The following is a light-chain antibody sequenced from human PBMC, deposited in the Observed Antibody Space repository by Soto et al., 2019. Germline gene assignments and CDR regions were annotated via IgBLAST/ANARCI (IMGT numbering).Light chain of an antibody. Sequence: EIVLTQSPATLSLSPGERATVSCRASQSVNSDLAWYQQTPGQPPRLLIFGAFNRATGVPPRFSGSGSGTDFTLTISSLQPEDFAFYYCQQRRAWPITFGQGTRLEIK. CDR2: GAF. CDR3: QQRRAWPIT. CDR1: QSVNSD. V-gene: IGKV3-11*01. J-gene: IGKJ5*01.